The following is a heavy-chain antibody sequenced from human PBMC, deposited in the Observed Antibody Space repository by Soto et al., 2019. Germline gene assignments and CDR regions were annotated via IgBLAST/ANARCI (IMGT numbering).Heavy chain of an antibody. CDR3: ARGRTNNPNYYYYYMDV. Sequence: SQTLSLTCAVYGGSFSGYYWSWIRQPPGKGLEWIGEINHSGSTNYNPSLKSRVTISVDTSKNQFSLKLSSVTAADTAVYYCARGRTNNPNYYYYYMDVWGKGTTVTVSS. CDR1: GGSFSGYY. CDR2: INHSGST. D-gene: IGHD1-1*01. J-gene: IGHJ6*03. V-gene: IGHV4-34*01.